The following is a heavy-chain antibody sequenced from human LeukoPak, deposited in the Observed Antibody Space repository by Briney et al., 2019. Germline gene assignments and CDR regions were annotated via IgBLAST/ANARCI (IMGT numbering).Heavy chain of an antibody. CDR3: ARESMTTVTLFDY. Sequence: SETLSLTCAVYGGSFSGYYWSWIRQPPGKGLEWIGYIYYSGSTNYNPSLKSRVTISVDTSKNQFSLKLSSVTAADTAVYYCARESMTTVTLFDYWGQGTLVTVSS. CDR2: IYYSGST. V-gene: IGHV4-59*01. J-gene: IGHJ4*02. D-gene: IGHD4-17*01. CDR1: GGSFSGYY.